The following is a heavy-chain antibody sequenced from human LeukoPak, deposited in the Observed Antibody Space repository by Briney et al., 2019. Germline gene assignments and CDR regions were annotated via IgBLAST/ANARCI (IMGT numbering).Heavy chain of an antibody. CDR2: INHSGST. Sequence: SEALSLTCAVSGGSISSGGYSWSWIRQPPGKGLEWIGEINHSGSTNYNPSLKSRVTISVDTSKNQFSLKLSSVTAADTAVYYCARTPARYYYDSSGYRLHYYYGMDVWGQGTTVTVSS. CDR3: ARTPARYYYDSSGYRLHYYYGMDV. J-gene: IGHJ6*02. CDR1: GGSISSGGYS. V-gene: IGHV4-34*01. D-gene: IGHD3-22*01.